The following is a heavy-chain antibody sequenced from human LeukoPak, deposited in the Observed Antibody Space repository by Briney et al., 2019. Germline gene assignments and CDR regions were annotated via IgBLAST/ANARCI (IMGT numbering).Heavy chain of an antibody. J-gene: IGHJ4*02. Sequence: GESLKISCQGSEYSFATYWIAWLRQMPGKGLEWMGIIYPSDSDTRYSPSFQGQVTISADKSIKTASLQWSSLKASDTAMYYCARHLWEGCGGGSCYPLPADYWGQGTLVTVSS. CDR3: ARHLWEGCGGGSCYPLPADY. CDR2: IYPSDSDT. CDR1: EYSFATYW. D-gene: IGHD2-15*01. V-gene: IGHV5-51*01.